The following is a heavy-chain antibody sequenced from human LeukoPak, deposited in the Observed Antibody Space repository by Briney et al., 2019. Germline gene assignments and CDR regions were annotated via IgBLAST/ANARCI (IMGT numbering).Heavy chain of an antibody. J-gene: IGHJ4*02. CDR2: ISGSGGST. V-gene: IGHV3-23*01. CDR3: AKFDSSSFYFDY. D-gene: IGHD6-6*01. Sequence: PGGSPRLSCAASGFTFSSYAMSWVRQAPGKGLEWVSAISGSGGSTYYADSVKGRFTISRDNSKNTLYLQMNSLRAEDTAVYYCAKFDSSSFYFDYWGQGTLVTVSS. CDR1: GFTFSSYA.